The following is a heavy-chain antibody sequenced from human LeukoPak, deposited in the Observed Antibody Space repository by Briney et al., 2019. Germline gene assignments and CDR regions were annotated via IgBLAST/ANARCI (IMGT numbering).Heavy chain of an antibody. D-gene: IGHD4-17*01. Sequence: PGGSLRLSCAALGLTFSSSWMHGVGQAPGKGLVWVSRINSDGSSTSYADSVKGRFTISRDNAKNTLYLQMNSLRAEDTAVYYCARERRTTVTYGMDVWGQGTTVTVSS. CDR2: INSDGSST. J-gene: IGHJ6*02. CDR3: ARERRTTVTYGMDV. CDR1: GLTFSSSW. V-gene: IGHV3-74*01.